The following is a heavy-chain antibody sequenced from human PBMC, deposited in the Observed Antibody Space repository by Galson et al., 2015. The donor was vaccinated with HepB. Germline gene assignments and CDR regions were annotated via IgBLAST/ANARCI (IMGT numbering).Heavy chain of an antibody. J-gene: IGHJ3*01. CDR2: INPNDGAT. D-gene: IGHD7-27*01. CDR3: ARNTGDDGFDV. CDR1: GYIFNGYY. V-gene: IGHV1-2*04. Sequence: SVKVSCKASGYIFNGYYMHWVRQAPGQGLEWMGWINPNDGATNYAQKLQVWVSMTRDTSINTAYLELRRLRSDDTAVYYCARNTGDDGFDVWGQGTRVTVSS.